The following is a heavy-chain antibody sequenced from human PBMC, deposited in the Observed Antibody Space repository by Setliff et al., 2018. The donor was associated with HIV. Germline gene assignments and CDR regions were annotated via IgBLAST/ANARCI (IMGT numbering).Heavy chain of an antibody. J-gene: IGHJ4*02. V-gene: IGHV1-46*01. Sequence: GASVKVSCKASGYTFTSFYLHWVRQAPGQGLEWMAIINPSGGSTSYAQKFQGRVTMTSDTSTSTVYMELSSLRSEDTAVYYCARALYTNLAHFDYWGQGTLVTVSS. CDR2: INPSGGST. CDR1: GYTFTSFY. D-gene: IGHD4-4*01. CDR3: ARALYTNLAHFDY.